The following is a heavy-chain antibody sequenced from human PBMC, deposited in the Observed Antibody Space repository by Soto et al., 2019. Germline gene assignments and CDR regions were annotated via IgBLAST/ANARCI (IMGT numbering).Heavy chain of an antibody. V-gene: IGHV3-11*01. CDR3: ARDLGYYASDGYFDY. D-gene: IGHD3-22*01. Sequence: LRLSCAASGFTFSDYYMSWIRQAPGKGLEWVSYISSSGSIIYYADSVKGRFTISRDNAKNSLYLQLNSLRAEDSAVYYCARDLGYYASDGYFDYWGQGTVVTVSS. CDR1: GFTFSDYY. J-gene: IGHJ4*02. CDR2: ISSSGSII.